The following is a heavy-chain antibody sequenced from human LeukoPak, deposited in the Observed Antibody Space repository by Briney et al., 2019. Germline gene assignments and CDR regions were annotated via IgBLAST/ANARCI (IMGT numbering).Heavy chain of an antibody. CDR2: ISYDGSNK. J-gene: IGHJ4*02. V-gene: IGHV3-30*04. Sequence: GGSLRLSCAASGFTFSSYAMHWVRQAPGKGLEWVAVISYDGSNKYYADSVKGRFTISRDNSKNTLYLQMNSLRAEDTAVYYCARAPHYDFWSGYYFDYWGQGTLVTVPS. CDR3: ARAPHYDFWSGYYFDY. D-gene: IGHD3-3*01. CDR1: GFTFSSYA.